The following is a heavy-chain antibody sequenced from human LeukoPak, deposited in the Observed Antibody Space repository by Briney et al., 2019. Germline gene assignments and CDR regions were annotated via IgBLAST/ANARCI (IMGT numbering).Heavy chain of an antibody. J-gene: IGHJ4*02. Sequence: PSETLSLTCTVSGGSISSYYWSWIRQPPGKGLEWIGYIYYSGSTNYNPSLKSRVTISVDTSKNQFSLKLSSVTAADTAVYYCARAKGRGSPVDYWGQGTLVTVSS. CDR3: ARAKGRGSPVDY. V-gene: IGHV4-59*01. CDR1: GGSISSYY. CDR2: IYYSGST. D-gene: IGHD5-12*01.